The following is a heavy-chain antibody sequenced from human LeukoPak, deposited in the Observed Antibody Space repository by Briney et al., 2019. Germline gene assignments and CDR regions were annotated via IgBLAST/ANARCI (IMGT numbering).Heavy chain of an antibody. CDR1: GGSFSGYY. J-gene: IGHJ6*02. D-gene: IGHD6-13*01. V-gene: IGHV4-34*01. Sequence: SETLFLTCAVYGGSFSGYYWSWIRQPPGKGLEWIGEINHSGSTNYNPSLKSRVTISVDTSKNQFSLKLSSVTAADTAVYYCARAYSRTSNYYYYGMDVWGQGTTVTVSS. CDR3: ARAYSRTSNYYYYGMDV. CDR2: INHSGST.